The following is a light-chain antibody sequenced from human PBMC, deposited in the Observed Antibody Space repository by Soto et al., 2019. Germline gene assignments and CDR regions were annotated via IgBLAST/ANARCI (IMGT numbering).Light chain of an antibody. Sequence: QAVLTQPASVSGSPGPSITISCTGTSSDVGSYKYVSWYHQHPGQAPKLMIYDVSYRPSGVSDRFSGSKSGNTASLTISGLQAEDEADYYCNSYTGNSALVFGTGTKLTVL. CDR2: DVS. CDR3: NSYTGNSALV. CDR1: SSDVGSYKY. V-gene: IGLV2-14*01. J-gene: IGLJ1*01.